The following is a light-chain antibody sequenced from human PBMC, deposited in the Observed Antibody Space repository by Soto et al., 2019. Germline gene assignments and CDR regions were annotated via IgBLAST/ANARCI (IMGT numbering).Light chain of an antibody. J-gene: IGKJ4*01. CDR3: QQRSNWPPALT. CDR1: QSVSSY. CDR2: DAS. V-gene: IGKV3-11*01. Sequence: DIVLPQSPATLSLSPGERATLSCRASQSVSSYLAWYQQKPGQAPRLLIYDASNRATGIPARFSGSGSGTDFTLTISSLEPEDFAVYYCQQRSNWPPALTFRGGTKVEIK.